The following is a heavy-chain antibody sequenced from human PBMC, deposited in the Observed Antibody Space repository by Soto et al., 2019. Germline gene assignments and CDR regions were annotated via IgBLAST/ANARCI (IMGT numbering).Heavy chain of an antibody. V-gene: IGHV4-34*01. CDR2: ISQSGNT. D-gene: IGHD1-26*01. Sequence: SETLSLTCSIYSGSFSGYYWSWIRQPPGKGLEWIGEISQSGNTNYSPSLKSRVSISIDTSKKQFSLNLAPVSAADTAVSYCVRGRKDCDRRGYGIDFWGQGTPV. CDR1: SGSFSGYY. CDR3: VRGRKDCDRRGYGIDF. J-gene: IGHJ6*02.